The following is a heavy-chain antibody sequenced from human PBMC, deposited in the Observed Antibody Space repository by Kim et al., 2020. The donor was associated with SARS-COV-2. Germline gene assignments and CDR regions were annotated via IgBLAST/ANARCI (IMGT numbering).Heavy chain of an antibody. D-gene: IGHD3-16*02. V-gene: IGHV3-33*01. Sequence: GGSLRLSCAASGFTFSSYGMHWVRQAPGKGLEWVAVIWNDGSNKYYADSVKGRFTISRDNSKNTLYLQMNSLRAEDTAVYYCARDEAITFGGVIVDAFDIWGQWTMVTVSS. CDR3: ARDEAITFGGVIVDAFDI. CDR2: IWNDGSNK. J-gene: IGHJ3*02. CDR1: GFTFSSYG.